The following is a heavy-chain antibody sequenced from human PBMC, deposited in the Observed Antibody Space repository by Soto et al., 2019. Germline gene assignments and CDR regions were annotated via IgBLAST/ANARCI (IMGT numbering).Heavy chain of an antibody. Sequence: QVQLQESGPGLVKPSETLSLTCTVSGGSISSYYWSWIRQPPGTGLEWIGYIYSSGSTSYNPSLKSRVTMSVDTSKNQVSLKLSSVTAADTAVYYCARRYCSGGSCYSALDYWGQGTLVTVSS. J-gene: IGHJ4*02. CDR3: ARRYCSGGSCYSALDY. CDR2: IYSSGST. D-gene: IGHD2-15*01. V-gene: IGHV4-59*08. CDR1: GGSISSYY.